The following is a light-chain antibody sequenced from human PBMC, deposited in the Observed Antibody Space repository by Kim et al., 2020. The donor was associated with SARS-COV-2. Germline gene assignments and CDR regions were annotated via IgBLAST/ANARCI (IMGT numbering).Light chain of an antibody. CDR2: QDS. Sequence: VSPGHTASITCSGDKLGDKYACWYQQKPGQSPVLVIYQDSRRPSGIPERFSGSNSGNIATLTISGTQAMDETDYYCQAWDSSTYVFGTGTKVTVL. CDR1: KLGDKY. V-gene: IGLV3-1*01. J-gene: IGLJ1*01. CDR3: QAWDSSTYV.